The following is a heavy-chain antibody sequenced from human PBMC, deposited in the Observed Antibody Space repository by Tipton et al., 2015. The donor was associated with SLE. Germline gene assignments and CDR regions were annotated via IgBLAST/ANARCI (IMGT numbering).Heavy chain of an antibody. CDR3: ARVADYYGSGRVSYYRDV. D-gene: IGHD3-10*01. CDR1: GGSISSYY. Sequence: TLSLTCTVSGGSISSYYWSWIRQPPGKGLEWIGYIYYSGSTNYNPSLKSRVTISVDTSKNQFSLKLSSVTAADTAVYYCARVADYYGSGRVSYYRDVWGKGPTATVSS. CDR2: IYYSGST. V-gene: IGHV4-59*01. J-gene: IGHJ6*03.